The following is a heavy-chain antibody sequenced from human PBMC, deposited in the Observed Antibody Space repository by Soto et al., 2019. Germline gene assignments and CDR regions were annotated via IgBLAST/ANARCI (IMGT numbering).Heavy chain of an antibody. J-gene: IGHJ5*01. CDR3: ARGLKGELLAFVS. D-gene: IGHD3-10*01. CDR1: GDSISSGGYC. V-gene: IGHV4-31*03. Sequence: QVQLQESGPGLVKPSQTLSLTCTVSGDSISSGGYCWSWIRQLPGKGLEWIGFIYSRGNTHYNPSLTSRVTISIDTSKNQFSLNLNSVTAADTAVYFCARGLKGELLAFVSWGQGTLVTVSS. CDR2: IYSRGNT.